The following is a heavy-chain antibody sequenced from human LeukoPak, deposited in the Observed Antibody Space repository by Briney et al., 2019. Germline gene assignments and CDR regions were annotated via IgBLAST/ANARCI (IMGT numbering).Heavy chain of an antibody. Sequence: GGSLRLSCAASGFTFSTYAMTWVRQAPGKGLEWVSDISGSGGSAYYADSVKGRFTISRDNSKSTLYLQMNSLRAEDTAVYSCAKEVRSSSGWYSDYWGQGTLVTVSS. CDR1: GFTFSTYA. CDR2: ISGSGGSA. J-gene: IGHJ4*02. V-gene: IGHV3-23*01. D-gene: IGHD6-19*01. CDR3: AKEVRSSSGWYSDY.